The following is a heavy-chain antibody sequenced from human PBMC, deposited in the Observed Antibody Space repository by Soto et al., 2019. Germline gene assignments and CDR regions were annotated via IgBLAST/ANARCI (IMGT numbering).Heavy chain of an antibody. Sequence: PSETLSLTCTVSGGSIGSGGYYWSWIRQHPGKGLEWIGYIYYSGSTYYNPSLKSRVTISVDTSKNQFSLKLSSVTAADTAVYYCASSRYGDYSYGMDVWGQGTTVTVSS. D-gene: IGHD4-17*01. V-gene: IGHV4-31*03. CDR3: ASSRYGDYSYGMDV. CDR1: GGSIGSGGYY. CDR2: IYYSGST. J-gene: IGHJ6*02.